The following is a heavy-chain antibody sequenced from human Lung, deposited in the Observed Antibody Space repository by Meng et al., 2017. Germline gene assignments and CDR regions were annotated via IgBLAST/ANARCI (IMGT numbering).Heavy chain of an antibody. CDR1: GGSISSSNYY. CDR2: IYNSGST. CDR3: ARGQKGYFDL. J-gene: IGHJ2*01. Sequence: QVQLHESGPGLVKPSQTLSLTCTVSGGSISSSNYYWSRIRQPPRKGLEWSGHIYNSGSTYYNPSLKSRITISVDTSKNQFSLKLSSVTAADTAVYYCARGQKGYFDLWGRGTLVTVSS. V-gene: IGHV4-30-4*01.